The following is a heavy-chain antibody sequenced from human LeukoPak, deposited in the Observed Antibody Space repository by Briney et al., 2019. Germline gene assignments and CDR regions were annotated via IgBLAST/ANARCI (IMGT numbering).Heavy chain of an antibody. CDR2: IYYSGST. V-gene: IGHV4-61*05. Sequence: SETLSLTCTVSGGSISSSSSYWGWIRQPPGKGLEWIGYIYYSGSTNYNPSLKSRVTISVDTSKNQFSLKLSSVTAADTAVYYCARTTEGGYTYGYFYYYYMDVWGKGTTVTISS. J-gene: IGHJ6*03. CDR3: ARTTEGGYTYGYFYYYYMDV. CDR1: GGSISSSSSY. D-gene: IGHD5-18*01.